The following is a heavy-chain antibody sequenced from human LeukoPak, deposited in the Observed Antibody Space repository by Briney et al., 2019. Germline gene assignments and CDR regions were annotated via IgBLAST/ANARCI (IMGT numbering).Heavy chain of an antibody. J-gene: IGHJ4*02. CDR1: GGFISSSSYY. CDR3: ARSDDYSGLPQGDTYYVDY. V-gene: IGHV4-39*07. CDR2: IYYSGST. Sequence: PSEALPLTCTVSGGFISSSSYYWGWLRPPPGKVVEGIGSIYYSGSTYYNQSLKGRVTISVDTAKNQFSLKLSPVTAGDTARYYCARSDDYSGLPQGDTYYVDYWGQGTLVTVSS. D-gene: IGHD5-12*01.